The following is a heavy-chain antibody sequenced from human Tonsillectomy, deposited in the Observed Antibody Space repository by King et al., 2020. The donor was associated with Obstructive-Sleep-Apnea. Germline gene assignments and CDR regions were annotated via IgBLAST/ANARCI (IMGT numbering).Heavy chain of an antibody. J-gene: IGHJ4*02. V-gene: IGHV3-7*01. D-gene: IGHD3-22*01. CDR3: GSGGHYDY. Sequence: QLVQSGGGLVQPGESLRLSCAASGFTFSNYWMTWVRQAPGKGLEWVANIKQDGSEKYYVDSVKGRFTISRANAKKSLYLQMNSLRAEDTAVYYCGSGGHYDYWGQGTLVTVSS. CDR1: GFTFSNYW. CDR2: IKQDGSEK.